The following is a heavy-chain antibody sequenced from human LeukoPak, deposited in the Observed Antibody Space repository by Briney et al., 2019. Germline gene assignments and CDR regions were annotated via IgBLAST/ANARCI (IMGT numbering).Heavy chain of an antibody. D-gene: IGHD3-10*01. CDR3: ARDREAFDI. J-gene: IGHJ3*02. CDR2: ISYDGSNK. Sequence: PGGSLRLSCAASGFTFSSYGMHWVRQAPGKGLEWVAVISYDGSNKYYADSVKGRFTISRDNSKNTLYLQMNSLRAEDTAVYYCARDREAFDIWGQGTMVTVSS. V-gene: IGHV3-30*03. CDR1: GFTFSSYG.